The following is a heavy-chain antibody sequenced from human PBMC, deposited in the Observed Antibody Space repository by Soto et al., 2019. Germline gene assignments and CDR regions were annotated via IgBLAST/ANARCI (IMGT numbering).Heavy chain of an antibody. J-gene: IGHJ5*02. D-gene: IGHD2-15*01. CDR3: AREKYGGKKGGGRWFDP. Sequence: QVQLQESGPGLVKPSQTLSLTCTVSGGSISSGGYYWSWIRQHPGKGLEWIGYIYYSGSTYYNPSLTSRVTISVDTSKNQSSLKLGSVTAADTAVYYCAREKYGGKKGGGRWFDPWGQGTLVTVSS. CDR1: GGSISSGGYY. V-gene: IGHV4-31*03. CDR2: IYYSGST.